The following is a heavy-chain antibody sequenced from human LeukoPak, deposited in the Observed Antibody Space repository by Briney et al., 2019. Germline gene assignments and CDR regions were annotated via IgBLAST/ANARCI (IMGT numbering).Heavy chain of an antibody. D-gene: IGHD7-27*01. CDR2: FDPEDGET. CDR3: ATDTWVRRDAFDI. CDR1: GYTLTELS. V-gene: IGHV1-24*01. J-gene: IGHJ3*02. Sequence: GASVKLSCKVSGYTLTELSMHWVRQAPGKGLEWMGGFDPEDGETIYAQKFQGRVTMTEDTSTDTAYMELSSLRSEDTAVYYCATDTWVRRDAFDIWGQGTMVTVSS.